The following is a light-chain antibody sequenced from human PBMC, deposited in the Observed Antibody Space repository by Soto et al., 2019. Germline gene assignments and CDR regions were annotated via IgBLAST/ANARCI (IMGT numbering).Light chain of an antibody. J-gene: IGKJ4*02. Sequence: DIVMTPSPDSLAVSLGERATINCKSSQSVLYTANNNNYLAWYQQKPGQPHKLLIYWASTRESGVPARFSGSGSGTDFTFTISSLQAEDVAVYYCQQYFSSPLTFGGGTKVEIK. CDR1: QSVLYTANNNNY. CDR2: WAS. V-gene: IGKV4-1*01. CDR3: QQYFSSPLT.